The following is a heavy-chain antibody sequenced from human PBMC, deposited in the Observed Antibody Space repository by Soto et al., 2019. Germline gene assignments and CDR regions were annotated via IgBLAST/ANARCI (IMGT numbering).Heavy chain of an antibody. J-gene: IGHJ4*02. CDR3: AEDREVGPSGSPF. CDR2: IIPILGIA. V-gene: IGHV1-69*02. Sequence: QVQLVQSGAEVKKPGSSVKVSCKASGGTFSSYTISWVRQAPGQGLEWMGGIIPILGIANYAQKFQSRATITADKSTSAACMELSSLSSEDTAAYYCAEDREVGPSGSPFWGQGTMVTVSS. CDR1: GGTFSSYT. D-gene: IGHD2-2*01.